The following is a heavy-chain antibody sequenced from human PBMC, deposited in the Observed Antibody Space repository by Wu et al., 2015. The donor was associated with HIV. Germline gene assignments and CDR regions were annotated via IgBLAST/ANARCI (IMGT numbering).Heavy chain of an antibody. CDR2: INPNSGGT. CDR1: GYTFTGYY. Sequence: QVQLVQSGAEVKKPGASVKVSCKASGYTFTGYYMHWVRQAPGQGLEWMGWINPNSGGTNYAQKFQGRVTMTRDTSISTAYMELSRLRSDDTAVYYCARDYYGSGSYAVNWFDPWGQGTLVTVSS. CDR3: ARDYYGSGSYAVNWFDP. J-gene: IGHJ5*02. D-gene: IGHD3-10*01. V-gene: IGHV1-2*02.